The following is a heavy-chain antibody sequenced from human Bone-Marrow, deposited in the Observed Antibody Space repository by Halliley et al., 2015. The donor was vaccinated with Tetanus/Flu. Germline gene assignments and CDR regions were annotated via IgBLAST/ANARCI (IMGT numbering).Heavy chain of an antibody. Sequence: LGWMGIIYPCDSDPRSSPSFQGQVTISADKSISPAFLQWSSLKASDTAIYYCARQEAGLFDNWGQGTLVTVSS. V-gene: IGHV5-51*01. J-gene: IGHJ4*02. CDR2: IYPCDSDP. CDR3: ARQEAGLFDN. D-gene: IGHD6-13*01.